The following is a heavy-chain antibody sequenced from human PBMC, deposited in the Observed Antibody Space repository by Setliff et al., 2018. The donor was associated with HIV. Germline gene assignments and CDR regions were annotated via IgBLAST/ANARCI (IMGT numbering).Heavy chain of an antibody. CDR1: GGPIRSPNW. CDR2: IFHGGNT. V-gene: IGHV4-4*02. J-gene: IGHJ4*02. Sequence: SETLSLTCTVSGGPIRSPNWWSWVRQPPGKGLEWIGEIFHGGNTDYSPSLESRVTLSVDKSKNQFSLRLSSVTAADTAVYYCATLAAAGESYDYWGQGSLVTVSS. CDR3: ATLAAAGESYDY. D-gene: IGHD6-13*01.